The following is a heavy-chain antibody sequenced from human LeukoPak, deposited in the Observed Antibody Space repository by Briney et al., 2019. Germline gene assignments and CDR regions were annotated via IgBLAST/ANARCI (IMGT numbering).Heavy chain of an antibody. V-gene: IGHV4-4*07. CDR1: GGSISSYY. J-gene: IGHJ2*01. CDR2: IYTSGST. CDR3: ARGLRIQLWLRDWYFDL. D-gene: IGHD5-18*01. Sequence: SETLSLTCTVSGGSISSYYWSWIRQPAGKGLEWIGRIYTSGSTNYNPSLKSRVTMSVDTSKNQFSLKLSSVTAADTAVYYCARGLRIQLWLRDWYFDLWGRGTLVTVSS.